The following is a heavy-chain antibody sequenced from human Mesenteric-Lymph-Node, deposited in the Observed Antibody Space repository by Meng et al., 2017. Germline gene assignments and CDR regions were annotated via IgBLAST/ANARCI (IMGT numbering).Heavy chain of an antibody. CDR2: INEDGSEN. CDR1: GFSFSNHW. J-gene: IGHJ2*01. CDR3: ARAEDYDSSGYYLFWYFDV. V-gene: IGHV3-7*01. D-gene: IGHD3-22*01. Sequence: GESLKISCAVSGFSFSNHWMSWVRQAPGKGLEWVANINEDGSENDYVDSVKGRFTISRDNAKNSLYLQMNSLRVEDTAVYYCARAEDYDSSGYYLFWYFDVWGRGTLVTVSS.